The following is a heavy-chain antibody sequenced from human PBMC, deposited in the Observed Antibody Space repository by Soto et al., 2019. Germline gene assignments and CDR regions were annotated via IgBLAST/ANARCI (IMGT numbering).Heavy chain of an antibody. CDR2: IYSGGST. CDR3: ARAADYGDLYYFDY. V-gene: IGHV3-53*04. Sequence: EVQLVESGGGLVQPGGSLRLSCAASGFTVSSNYMSWVRQAPGKGLEWVSVIYSGGSTYYADSVKGRFTISRHNCKNTLYLQMNSLRAEDTAVYYCARAADYGDLYYFDYWGQGTLVTVSS. D-gene: IGHD4-17*01. J-gene: IGHJ4*02. CDR1: GFTVSSNY.